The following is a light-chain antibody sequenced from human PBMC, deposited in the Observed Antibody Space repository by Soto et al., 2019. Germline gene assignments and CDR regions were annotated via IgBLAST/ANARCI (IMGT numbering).Light chain of an antibody. Sequence: QSVLTQPPSASGTPGQRVTISCSGSSSNIGSNTVNWYQQLPGTAPKLLIYSNNQLPSGVPDRFSGSKSGTSASLAISGLQSDDYADYYCAAWDDSLNGYVFGTGTKLTVL. CDR2: SNN. CDR3: AAWDDSLNGYV. J-gene: IGLJ1*01. CDR1: SSNIGSNT. V-gene: IGLV1-44*01.